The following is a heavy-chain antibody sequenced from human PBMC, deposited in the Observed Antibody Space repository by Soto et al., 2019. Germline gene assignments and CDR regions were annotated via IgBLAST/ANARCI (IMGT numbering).Heavy chain of an antibody. CDR3: AREPGRDNWFDP. CDR1: GGSISSGGYY. V-gene: IGHV4-31*03. Sequence: SETLSLTCTVSGGSISSGGYYWSWIRQHPGKGLEWIGYIYYSGSTYYNPSLKSRVTISVDTSKNQFSLKLSSVTAADTAVYYCAREPGRDNWFDPWGQGTLVTVSS. D-gene: IGHD1-26*01. J-gene: IGHJ5*02. CDR2: IYYSGST.